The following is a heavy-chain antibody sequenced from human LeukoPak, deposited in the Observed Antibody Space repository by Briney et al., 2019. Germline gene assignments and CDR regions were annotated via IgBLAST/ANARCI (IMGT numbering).Heavy chain of an antibody. V-gene: IGHV1-69*05. D-gene: IGHD4-17*01. CDR2: IIPIFGTA. J-gene: IGHJ4*02. CDR3: ARVADYGLFDY. CDR1: GGTFSSYA. Sequence: ASVKVSCKASGGTFSSYAISWVRQAPGQGLEWMGGIIPIFGTANYAQKFQGRVTITTDESMSTAYMELSSLRSEDTAVYYCARVADYGLFDYWGQGTLVTVSS.